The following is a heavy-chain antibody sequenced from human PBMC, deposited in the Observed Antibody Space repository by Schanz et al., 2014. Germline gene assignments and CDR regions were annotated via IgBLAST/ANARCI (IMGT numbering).Heavy chain of an antibody. CDR3: AKSYDTSGYSGFDY. CDR1: GFSFSDYV. V-gene: IGHV3-30*18. CDR2: ISYHGSER. Sequence: QVQLVESGGGVVQPGRSLRLSCAGSGFSFSDYVMHWVRQAPGRGLEWVAVISYHGSERYYADSVKGRFTISRDNSKNTLYLQMNSLRTEDTAVYFCAKSYDTSGYSGFDYWGQGTLVTVSS. D-gene: IGHD3-22*01. J-gene: IGHJ4*02.